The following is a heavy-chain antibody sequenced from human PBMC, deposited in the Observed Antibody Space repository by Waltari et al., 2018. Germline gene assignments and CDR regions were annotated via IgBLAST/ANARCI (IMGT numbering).Heavy chain of an antibody. CDR2: INSDGSTT. V-gene: IGHV3-74*01. Sequence: EVQLVESGGGLAQPGGSLRLSCVASGFPFSSYLMHWVRQDPGKGLVWVSRINSDGSTTNYADSVKGRFTISRDNAKNTLYLQMNSLRAEDTAVYYCAKGGGWLQDYWGQGTLVTVSS. CDR3: AKGGGWLQDY. D-gene: IGHD5-12*01. CDR1: GFPFSSYL. J-gene: IGHJ4*02.